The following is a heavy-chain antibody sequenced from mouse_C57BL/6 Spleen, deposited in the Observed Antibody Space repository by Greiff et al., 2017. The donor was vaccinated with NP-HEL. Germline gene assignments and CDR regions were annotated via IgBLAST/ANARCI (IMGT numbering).Heavy chain of an antibody. D-gene: IGHD1-1*01. CDR3: AIYGSSPLFYY. CDR1: GYAFSSSW. V-gene: IGHV1-82*01. Sequence: QVQLQQSGPELVKPGASVKISCKASGYAFSSSWMNWVKQRPGKGLEWIGRIYPGDGDTNYNGKFKGKATLTADKSSSTAYMQLSSLTSEDSAVYFCAIYGSSPLFYYWGQGTTLTVSS. CDR2: IYPGDGDT. J-gene: IGHJ2*01.